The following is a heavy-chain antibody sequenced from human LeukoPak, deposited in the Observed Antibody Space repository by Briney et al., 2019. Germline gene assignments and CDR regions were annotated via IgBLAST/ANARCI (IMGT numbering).Heavy chain of an antibody. V-gene: IGHV5-51*01. D-gene: IGHD2-8*01. CDR2: IYPGDSDT. CDR3: ARRGVYATSPFDY. J-gene: IGHJ4*02. Sequence: GESLKISCKGSGYRFTSYWIGWVRQMPGEGLEWMAIIYPGDSDTRYSPSFQGHVTISADKSISTAYLQWSSLKASDAAMYYCARRGVYATSPFDYWGQGTLVTVSS. CDR1: GYRFTSYW.